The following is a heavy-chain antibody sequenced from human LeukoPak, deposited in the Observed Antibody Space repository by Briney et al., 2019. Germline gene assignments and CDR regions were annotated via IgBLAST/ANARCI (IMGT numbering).Heavy chain of an antibody. D-gene: IGHD3-10*01. CDR3: ARDGGSGSYYNGGFDY. Sequence: GGSLRLSCAASGFTFSSYGMSWVRQAPGKGLEWVSAISGSGGSTYYADSVKGRFTISRDNAKNSLYLQMNSLRAEDTAVYYCARDGGSGSYYNGGFDYWGQGTLVTVSS. CDR2: ISGSGGST. V-gene: IGHV3-23*01. J-gene: IGHJ4*02. CDR1: GFTFSSYG.